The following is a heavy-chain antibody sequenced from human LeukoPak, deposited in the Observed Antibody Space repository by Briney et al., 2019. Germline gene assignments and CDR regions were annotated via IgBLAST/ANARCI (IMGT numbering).Heavy chain of an antibody. CDR1: GFTFSSYS. CDR2: ISSSSSYI. CDR3: ARGSVSTGTSPRFDP. D-gene: IGHD2-8*02. Sequence: GGSLRLSCAASGFTFSSYSMNWVRQAPGKGLEWVSSISSSSSYIYYADSVKGRFTISRDNAKNSLYLQMNSLRAEDTAVYYRARGSVSTGTSPRFDPWGRGTLVTVSS. V-gene: IGHV3-21*01. J-gene: IGHJ5*02.